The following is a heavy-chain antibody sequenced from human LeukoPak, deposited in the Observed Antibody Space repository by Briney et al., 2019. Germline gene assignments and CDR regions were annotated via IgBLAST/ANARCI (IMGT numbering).Heavy chain of an antibody. J-gene: IGHJ4*02. CDR3: ATSNIVVVPAAIEDY. V-gene: IGHV3-23*01. CDR1: GFTFSSYA. CDR2: ISGSGGST. D-gene: IGHD2-2*01. Sequence: GGSLRLSCAASGFTFSSYAMSWVRQAPGKGLEWVSAISGSGGSTYYADSVKGRFTISRDNSKNTLYLQMNSLRAEDTAVYYCATSNIVVVPAAIEDYWGQGTLVTVSS.